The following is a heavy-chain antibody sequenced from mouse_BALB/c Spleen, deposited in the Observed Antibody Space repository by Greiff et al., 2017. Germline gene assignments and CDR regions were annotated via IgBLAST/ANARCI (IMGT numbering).Heavy chain of an antibody. Sequence: VQGVESGPGLVQPSQSLSITCTVSGFSLTSYGVHWVRQSPGKGLEWLGVIWSGGSTDYNAAFISRLSISKDNSKSQVFFKMNSLQANDTAIYYCARKEVGGYAMDYWGQGTSVTVSS. CDR3: ARKEVGGYAMDY. J-gene: IGHJ4*01. V-gene: IGHV2-2*02. CDR1: GFSLTSYG. CDR2: IWSGGST. D-gene: IGHD1-1*01.